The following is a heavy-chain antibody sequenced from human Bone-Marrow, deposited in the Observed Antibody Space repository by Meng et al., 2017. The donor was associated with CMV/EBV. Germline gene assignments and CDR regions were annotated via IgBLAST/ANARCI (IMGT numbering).Heavy chain of an antibody. Sequence: SLKISCAASGFTFSSYWMSWVRQAPGKGLEWVSGISWNSGNIGYADSVKGRFTISRDNAKNSLYLQMNSLRTEDTALYFCAKGNFWSGYSNYYFDYWGQGTLVTVSS. J-gene: IGHJ4*02. CDR3: AKGNFWSGYSNYYFDY. CDR2: ISWNSGNI. V-gene: IGHV3-9*01. CDR1: GFTFSSYW. D-gene: IGHD3-3*01.